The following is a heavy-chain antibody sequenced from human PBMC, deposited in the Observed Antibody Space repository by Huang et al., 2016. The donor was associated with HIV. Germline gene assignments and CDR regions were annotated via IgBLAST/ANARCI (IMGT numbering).Heavy chain of an antibody. CDR2: ISPRLGTR. D-gene: IGHD3-16*01. CDR3: AKRGGAWGSPYAFDL. V-gene: IGHV1-69*13. J-gene: IGHJ3*01. Sequence: QVQLVQSGAEVRKPGSSVKVSCRASGGSFHNFGINWVRQAPGQGLEWMGGISPRLGTRNDAQRLQGRVTITADETTGVVYMELSSLRSDDTAVYFCAKRGGAWGSPYAFDLWGPGTMVTVSS. CDR1: GGSFHNFG.